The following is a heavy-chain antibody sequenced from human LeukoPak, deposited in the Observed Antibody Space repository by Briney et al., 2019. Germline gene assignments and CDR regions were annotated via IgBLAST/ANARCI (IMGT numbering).Heavy chain of an antibody. CDR3: ARDQDGSGSFPIFDP. Sequence: PGGSLRLSCAASGFTFSSYSMNWVRQAPGKGLEWVSSISSSSSYIYYADSVKGRFTISRDNAKNSLYLQMNSLRAEYTAVYYCARDQDGSGSFPIFDPWGQGTLVTVSS. J-gene: IGHJ5*02. D-gene: IGHD3-10*01. V-gene: IGHV3-21*01. CDR1: GFTFSSYS. CDR2: ISSSSSYI.